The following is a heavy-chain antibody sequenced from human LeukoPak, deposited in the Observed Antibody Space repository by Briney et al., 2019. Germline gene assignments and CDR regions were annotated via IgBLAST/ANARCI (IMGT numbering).Heavy chain of an antibody. CDR3: ARGGRYNWNDPTDY. V-gene: IGHV1-2*02. CDR2: INPNSGGT. Sequence: RASVKVSCTASGYTFTGYYMHWVRQAPGQGLEWMGWINPNSGGTNYAQKFQGRVTMTRDTSISTAYMELSRLRSDDTAVYYCARGGRYNWNDPTDYWGQGTLVTVSS. D-gene: IGHD1-1*01. CDR1: GYTFTGYY. J-gene: IGHJ4*02.